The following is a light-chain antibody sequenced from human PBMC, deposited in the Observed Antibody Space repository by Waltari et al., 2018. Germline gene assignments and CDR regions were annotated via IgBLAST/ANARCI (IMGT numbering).Light chain of an antibody. CDR1: SSDVGAYNY. CDR2: DVS. J-gene: IGLJ2*01. V-gene: IGLV2-14*03. CDR3: SSYISSSTLEL. Sequence: QSALTQPASVSGSPGQSITISCTGTSSDVGAYNYVSWYQQHPGKAPKLMIFDVSNRPLGVSNRFSGSKSGNTASRTICGLQAEDEADYYCSSYISSSTLELFGGGTSLTVL.